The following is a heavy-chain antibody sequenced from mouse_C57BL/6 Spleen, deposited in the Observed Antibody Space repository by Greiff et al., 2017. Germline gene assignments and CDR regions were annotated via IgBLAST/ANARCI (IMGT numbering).Heavy chain of an antibody. CDR1: GYTFTSYW. V-gene: IGHV1-69*01. J-gene: IGHJ4*01. CDR3: ARFTVDAMDY. CDR2: IDPSDSYT. Sequence: VKLQQPGAELVMPGASVKLSCKASGYTFTSYWMHWVKQRPGQGLEWIGEIDPSDSYTNYNQKFKGKSTLTVDKSSSTAYMQLSSLTSEDSAVYYCARFTVDAMDYWGQGTSVTVSS. D-gene: IGHD1-1*01.